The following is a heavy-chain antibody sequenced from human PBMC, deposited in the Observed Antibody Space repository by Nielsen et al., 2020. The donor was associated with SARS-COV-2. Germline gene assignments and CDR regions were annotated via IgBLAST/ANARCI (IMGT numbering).Heavy chain of an antibody. CDR2: IYHSGST. CDR1: SGSIGSYY. J-gene: IGHJ4*02. Sequence: PETLSLTCTVSSGSIGSYYWNWIRQPPGKGLEWIGFIYHSGSTNYNPSLRSRVTISVDRSKNQFSLKLSSVTAADTALYYCASLTGYSNDYWGQGTLVTVSS. CDR3: ASLTGYSNDY. V-gene: IGHV4-59*01. D-gene: IGHD3-9*01.